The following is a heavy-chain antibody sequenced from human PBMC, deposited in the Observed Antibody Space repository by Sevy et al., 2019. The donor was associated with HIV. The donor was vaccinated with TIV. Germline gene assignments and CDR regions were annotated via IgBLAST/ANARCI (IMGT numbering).Heavy chain of an antibody. J-gene: IGHJ6*02. CDR1: GYTFTSYG. CDR3: ARAPIVVVVAATSKYYYYGMDV. CDR2: ISAYNGNT. V-gene: IGHV1-18*01. D-gene: IGHD2-15*01. Sequence: ASAKVSCKASGYTFTSYGISWVRQAPGQGLEWMGWISAYNGNTNYAQKLQGRVTMTTDTSTSTAYMELRSLRSDDTAVYYCARAPIVVVVAATSKYYYYGMDVWGQGTTVTVSS.